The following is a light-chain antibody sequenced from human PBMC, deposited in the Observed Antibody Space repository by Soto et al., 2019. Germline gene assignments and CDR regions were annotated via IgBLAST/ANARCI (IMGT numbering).Light chain of an antibody. V-gene: IGLV2-18*01. Sequence: QSALTQPPSVSGSPGQSVTISCTGTSSDVDIYNRVSWYQQPPGTAPRLIIFEVNNRPTGVPDRFSGSKSGNTASLIISGLQAEDEADYFCTLFTVSGTFVFGTGTKLTVL. CDR3: TLFTVSGTFV. CDR1: SSDVDIYNR. CDR2: EVN. J-gene: IGLJ1*01.